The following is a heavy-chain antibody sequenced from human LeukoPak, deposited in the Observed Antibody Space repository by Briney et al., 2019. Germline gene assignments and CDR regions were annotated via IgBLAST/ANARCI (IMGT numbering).Heavy chain of an antibody. V-gene: IGHV1-46*01. Sequence: GASVKVSCKASGYTFTTFCIHWVQQAPGQGPEWMGMINPSSGSTRYAQKFQGRVTMTRDMSASTVYMELSSLKSDDTAIYYCARATRGYDSGRDFDYWGQGTLVTVSS. D-gene: IGHD3-10*01. CDR1: GYTFTTFC. J-gene: IGHJ4*02. CDR3: ARATRGYDSGRDFDY. CDR2: INPSSGST.